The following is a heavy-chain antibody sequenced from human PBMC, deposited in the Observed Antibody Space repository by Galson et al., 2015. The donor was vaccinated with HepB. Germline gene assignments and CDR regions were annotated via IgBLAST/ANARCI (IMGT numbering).Heavy chain of an antibody. D-gene: IGHD6-19*01. V-gene: IGHV3-9*01. CDR1: GFTFDDYA. CDR2: ISWNSGSI. CDR3: AKVRSGWSSACFDY. Sequence: SLRLSCAASGFTFDDYAMHWVRQAPGKGLEWVSGISWNSGSIGYADSVKGRFTISRDNAKNSLYLQMNSLRAEDTALYYCAKVRSGWSSACFDYWGQGTLVTVSS. J-gene: IGHJ4*02.